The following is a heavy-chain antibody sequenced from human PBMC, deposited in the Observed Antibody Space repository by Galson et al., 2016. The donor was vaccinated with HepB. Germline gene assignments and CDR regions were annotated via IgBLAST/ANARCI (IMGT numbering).Heavy chain of an antibody. V-gene: IGHV3-23*01. CDR3: TKHEVRTHDY. Sequence: SLRLSCAASGFTFSSYAMSWVRQAPGKGLEWVSAIHLGGNDIYYADSVKGRFTISRDDYNSMLYLQINSLRAEDTAVYYCTKHEVRTHDYWGQGTLVTVSS. J-gene: IGHJ4*02. D-gene: IGHD3-22*01. CDR2: IHLGGNDI. CDR1: GFTFSSYA.